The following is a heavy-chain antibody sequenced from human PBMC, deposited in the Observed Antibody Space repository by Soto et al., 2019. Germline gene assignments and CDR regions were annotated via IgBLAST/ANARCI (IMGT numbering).Heavy chain of an antibody. J-gene: IGHJ3*02. CDR3: ARDRSDIVVVAAAADAFDI. D-gene: IGHD2-15*01. V-gene: IGHV1-18*01. CDR1: GYTFTSYG. Sequence: ASVKVSCKASGYTFTSYGISWVRQAPGQGLEWMGWISAYNGNTNYAQKLQGRVTMTTDTSTSTAYMELRSLRSDDTAVYYCARDRSDIVVVAAAADAFDIWGQGTMVTVSS. CDR2: ISAYNGNT.